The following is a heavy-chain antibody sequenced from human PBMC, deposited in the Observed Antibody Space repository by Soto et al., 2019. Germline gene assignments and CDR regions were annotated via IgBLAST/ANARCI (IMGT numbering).Heavy chain of an antibody. D-gene: IGHD3-10*01. CDR3: ATSYGSGSENFDY. J-gene: IGHJ4*02. Sequence: QVQLVQSGAEVKKPGSSVTFSCTASGDTFSRYTISWGRQVPGQGPEWMGRTIPMLGMTDYAQKFQGRVTINADKSTSTAYMVLRSLRAEDTAIYYCATSYGSGSENFDYWGQGTLVTVSS. CDR2: TIPMLGMT. CDR1: GDTFSRYT. V-gene: IGHV1-69*02.